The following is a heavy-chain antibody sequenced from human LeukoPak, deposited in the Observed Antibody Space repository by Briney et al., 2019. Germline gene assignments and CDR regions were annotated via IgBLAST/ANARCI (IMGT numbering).Heavy chain of an antibody. D-gene: IGHD3-10*01. Sequence: GGSLRLSCAASGFTFSSYSMNWVRQAPGKGLEWVASISSSSRYIYYADSVKGRFTISRDNAKNSLYLQMNSLRAEDTAVYYCARVVNYYGSGSYGYWGQGTLVTVSS. J-gene: IGHJ4*02. V-gene: IGHV3-21*01. CDR3: ARVVNYYGSGSYGY. CDR1: GFTFSSYS. CDR2: ISSSSRYI.